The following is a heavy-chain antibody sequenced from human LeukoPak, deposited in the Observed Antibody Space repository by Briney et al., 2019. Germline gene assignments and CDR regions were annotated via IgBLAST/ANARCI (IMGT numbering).Heavy chain of an antibody. CDR2: MNPNSGST. D-gene: IGHD1-26*01. V-gene: IGHV1-8*03. CDR3: ARDGVGAKSEDWFDP. CDR1: GYTFTSYD. Sequence: GASVKVSCKASGYTFTSYDINWVRQATGQGLEWMGWMNPNSGSTGYAQKFQGRVTITRNTSISTAYMELSSLRSEDTAVYYCARDGVGAKSEDWFDPWGQGTLVTVSS. J-gene: IGHJ5*02.